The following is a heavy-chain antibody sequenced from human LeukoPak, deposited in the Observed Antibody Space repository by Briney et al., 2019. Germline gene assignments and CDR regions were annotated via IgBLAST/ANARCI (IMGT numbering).Heavy chain of an antibody. CDR3: TREARAGNWFDP. CDR2: INPDSGDT. Sequence: ASVKVSCKASGYTFNNYYIHWVRQAPGQGLEWMWWINPDSGDTNYAQKFQGRVTMTRDTSINTLYMELSRLTYDDTATFYCTREARAGNWFDPWGQGTLITVS. V-gene: IGHV1-2*02. J-gene: IGHJ5*02. CDR1: GYTFNNYY. D-gene: IGHD5-12*01.